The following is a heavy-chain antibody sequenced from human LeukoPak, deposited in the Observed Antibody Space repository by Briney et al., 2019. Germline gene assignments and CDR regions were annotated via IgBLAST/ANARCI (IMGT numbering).Heavy chain of an antibody. CDR1: GGSISSSTNW. D-gene: IGHD2-8*01. CDR2: ISLTGLT. Sequence: SGTLSLTCAVSGGSISSSTNWWSWVRQPPGQGLEWIGEISLTGLTHYNPSLESRVTVSLDKSKNQLSLNLTSVTAADTAVYYCSRENGAFSPFGYWGQGTLVTVLS. CDR3: SRENGAFSPFGY. V-gene: IGHV4-4*02. J-gene: IGHJ4*02.